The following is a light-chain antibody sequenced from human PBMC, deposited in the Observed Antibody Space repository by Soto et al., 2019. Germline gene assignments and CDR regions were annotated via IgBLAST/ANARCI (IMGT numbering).Light chain of an antibody. Sequence: EVVLTQSPGTLSLSPGESATLSCRASQSVSSNYLAWYQQKPGQAPRLLIYGVSTRATGIPDRFSGSGSGTDFSLTISRLEPEDFAVYYCQQRSNWPRTFGQGTKV. CDR2: GVS. CDR1: QSVSSNY. J-gene: IGKJ1*01. CDR3: QQRSNWPRT. V-gene: IGKV3D-20*02.